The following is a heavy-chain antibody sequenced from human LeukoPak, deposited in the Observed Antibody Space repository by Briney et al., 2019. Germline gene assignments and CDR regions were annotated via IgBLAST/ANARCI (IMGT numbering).Heavy chain of an antibody. D-gene: IGHD1-26*01. CDR1: GFTFSNAW. CDR2: IKSKTDGGTT. Sequence: GSLRLSCAASGFTFSNAWMNWVRQAPGKGLEWVGRIKSKTDGGTTDYAAPVKGRFTISRDDSKNTVYLEMNSLKTEDTALYYCTTSVGSGGFDYWGQGTLVTVSS. CDR3: TTSVGSGGFDY. J-gene: IGHJ4*02. V-gene: IGHV3-15*01.